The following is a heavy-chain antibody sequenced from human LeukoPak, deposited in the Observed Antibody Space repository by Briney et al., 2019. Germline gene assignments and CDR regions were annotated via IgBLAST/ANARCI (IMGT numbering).Heavy chain of an antibody. Sequence: GGSLRLSCAVSGFTFSRYWMSWVRQAPGKGLEWVANIKQDGSEKYYLGSVKGRFTISRDNTRNLLYLQMNSLRADDTAVYYCARPMSFYYEQRNWFDPWGQGTLVTVSS. D-gene: IGHD3-3*01. V-gene: IGHV3-7*01. CDR3: ARPMSFYYEQRNWFDP. CDR1: GFTFSRYW. J-gene: IGHJ5*02. CDR2: IKQDGSEK.